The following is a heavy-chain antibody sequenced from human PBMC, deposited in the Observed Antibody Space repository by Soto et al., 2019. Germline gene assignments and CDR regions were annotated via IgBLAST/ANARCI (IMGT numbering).Heavy chain of an antibody. CDR2: INPSSGIT. Sequence: GASVKFSCKASGNTFTSYYVHWVRQAPGQVLECMVIINPSSGITSYXXKFQGRVXXTRDTSTSTVXMELSXLRSEDTAVYYCATETGIRRFDDWRQGTLVTVSS. CDR3: ATETGIRRFDD. CDR1: GNTFTSYY. J-gene: IGHJ4*02. D-gene: IGHD1-1*01. V-gene: IGHV1-46*03.